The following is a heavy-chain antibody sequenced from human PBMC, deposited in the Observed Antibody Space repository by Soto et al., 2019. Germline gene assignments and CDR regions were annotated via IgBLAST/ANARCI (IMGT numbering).Heavy chain of an antibody. D-gene: IGHD3-22*01. J-gene: IGHJ4*02. CDR3: ARHKPDYYDSSGFDY. Sequence: QLQLQESGPGLVKPSETLSLTCTVSGGSISSSSYYWGWIRQPPGKGLEWIGSIYYSGSTYYNPSLKSRVTISVDTSKNQFSLKLSSVTAADTAVYYCARHKPDYYDSSGFDYWGQGTLVTVSS. CDR2: IYYSGST. CDR1: GGSISSSSYY. V-gene: IGHV4-39*01.